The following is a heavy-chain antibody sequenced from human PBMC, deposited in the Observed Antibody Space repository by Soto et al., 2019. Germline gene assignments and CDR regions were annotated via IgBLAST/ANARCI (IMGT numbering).Heavy chain of an antibody. V-gene: IGHV3-23*01. CDR1: GFTFSSYA. CDR2: ISGSGGST. J-gene: IGHJ6*03. CDR3: AKSSTLWFGELFYYYYYMDV. Sequence: GGSLRLSCAASGFTFSSYAMSWVRQAPGKGLEWVSAISGSGGSTYYADSVKGRFTISRDNSKNTLYLQMNSLRAEDTAVYYCAKSSTLWFGELFYYYYYMDVWGKGTTVTVSS. D-gene: IGHD3-10*01.